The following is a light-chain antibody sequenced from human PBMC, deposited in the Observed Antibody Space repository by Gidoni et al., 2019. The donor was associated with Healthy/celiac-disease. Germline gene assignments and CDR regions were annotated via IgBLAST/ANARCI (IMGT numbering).Light chain of an antibody. CDR2: GAS. CDR3: QQYGSSPWT. CDR1: QSVSSSY. V-gene: IGKV3-20*01. Sequence: VFTQSPGTLSLSPGERATLSCRDSQSVSSSYLAWYQQKPGKAPRLLIYGASSRATGSPDRCSGSGSGKDVTLTISRLEPEDFVVDYCQQYGSSPWTFGQGTKVE. J-gene: IGKJ1*01.